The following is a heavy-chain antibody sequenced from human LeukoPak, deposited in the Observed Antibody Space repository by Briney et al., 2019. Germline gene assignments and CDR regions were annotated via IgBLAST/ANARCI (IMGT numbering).Heavy chain of an antibody. D-gene: IGHD4-17*01. CDR3: VRSKSGTYGWFDP. CDR2: TRNKANSYIT. CDR1: GFTFSDHY. V-gene: IGHV3-72*01. J-gene: IGHJ5*02. Sequence: GGSLRLSCAASGFTFSDHYMDWVRQAPGKGLEWVGRTRNKANSYITEYAASVKGRFTISRDDSKNSLYLQMNSLKTEDTAVYYCVRSKSGTYGWFDPWGQGTLVTVSS.